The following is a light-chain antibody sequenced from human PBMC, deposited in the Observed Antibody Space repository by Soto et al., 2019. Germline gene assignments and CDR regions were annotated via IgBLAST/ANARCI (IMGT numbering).Light chain of an antibody. Sequence: DIQMTQSPSSLSASIGDRVTITCRASQTIRKSLNWYQQKAETAPKLLIFSASSLQSGVPSRFSASGSGTEFTLTISSLQPEDFATYYCQQSYSTLITFGQGTRLEIK. J-gene: IGKJ5*01. CDR3: QQSYSTLIT. V-gene: IGKV1-39*01. CDR2: SAS. CDR1: QTIRKS.